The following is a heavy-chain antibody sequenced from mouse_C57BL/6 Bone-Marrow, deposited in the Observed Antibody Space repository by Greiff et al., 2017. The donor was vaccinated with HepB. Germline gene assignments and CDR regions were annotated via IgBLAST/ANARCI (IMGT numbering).Heavy chain of an antibody. Sequence: QVQLKQPGAELVKPGASVKMSCKASGYTFTSYWITWVKQRPGQGLEWIGDIYPGSGSTNYNEKFKSKATLTVDTSSSTAYMQLSSLTSEDSAVYYCARDGGGNYVGNYWGQGTTRTVSS. CDR1: GYTFTSYW. CDR2: IYPGSGST. V-gene: IGHV1-55*01. CDR3: ARDGGGNYVGNY. J-gene: IGHJ2*01. D-gene: IGHD2-1*01.